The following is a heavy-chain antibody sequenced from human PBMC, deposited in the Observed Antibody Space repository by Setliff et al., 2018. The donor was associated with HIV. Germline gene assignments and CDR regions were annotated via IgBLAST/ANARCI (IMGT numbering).Heavy chain of an antibody. CDR1: GFTFSDHY. J-gene: IGHJ4*02. V-gene: IGHV3-33*08. CDR3: ARDWEWRTSGWEARFDY. D-gene: IGHD6-19*01. Sequence: PGGSLRLSCAASGFTFSDHYMTWIRQAPGKGLEWVAVIWSDGSNKYYADSVKGRFTISRDNSKNSLYLQMNSLRAEDTAVYYCARDWEWRTSGWEARFDYWGQGTLVTVSS. CDR2: IWSDGSNK.